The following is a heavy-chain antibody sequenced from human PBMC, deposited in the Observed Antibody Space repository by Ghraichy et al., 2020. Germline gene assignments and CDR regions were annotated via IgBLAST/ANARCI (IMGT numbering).Heavy chain of an antibody. Sequence: SETLSLTCTVSGGSISSSSYYWGWIRQPPGKGLEWIGSIYYSGSTYYNPSLKSRVTISVDTSKNQFSLKLSSVTAADTAVYYCASTDSGYVSSFDYWGQGNLVTVSS. D-gene: IGHD5-12*01. CDR1: GGSISSSSYY. V-gene: IGHV4-39*01. CDR2: IYYSGST. J-gene: IGHJ4*02. CDR3: ASTDSGYVSSFDY.